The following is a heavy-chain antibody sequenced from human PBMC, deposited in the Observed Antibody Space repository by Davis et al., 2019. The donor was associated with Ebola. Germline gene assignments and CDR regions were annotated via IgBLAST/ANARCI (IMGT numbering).Heavy chain of an antibody. J-gene: IGHJ3*02. D-gene: IGHD5-12*01. V-gene: IGHV3-23*01. CDR1: GFTFSSYA. CDR3: AKGLRGWDAFDI. CDR2: IAGSGGST. Sequence: GGSLRLSCAASGFTFSSYAMSWVRQAPGKGLEWVSAIAGSGGSTYHADSVKGRFTISRDNSKNTLYLQMNSLRAEDTAVYYCAKGLRGWDAFDIWGQGTMVTVSS.